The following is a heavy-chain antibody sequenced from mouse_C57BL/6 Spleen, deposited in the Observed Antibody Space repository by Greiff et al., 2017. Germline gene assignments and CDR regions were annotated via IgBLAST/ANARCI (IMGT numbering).Heavy chain of an antibody. CDR1: GYSITSGYD. Sequence: VQLKESGPGMVKPSQSLSLTCTVTGYSITSGYDWHWIRHFPGNKLEWMGYISYSGSTNYNPSLKSRISITHDTSKNHFFLKLNSVTTEDTATYYCAREGVSYAMDYWGQGTSVTVSS. CDR2: ISYSGST. J-gene: IGHJ4*01. D-gene: IGHD6-2*01. V-gene: IGHV3-1*01. CDR3: AREGVSYAMDY.